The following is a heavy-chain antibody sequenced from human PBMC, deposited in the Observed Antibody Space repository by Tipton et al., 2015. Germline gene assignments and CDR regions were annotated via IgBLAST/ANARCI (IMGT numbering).Heavy chain of an antibody. CDR2: ISWNSISI. J-gene: IGHJ6*02. CDR1: GFNFDDYA. D-gene: IGHD2-21*02. Sequence: RSLRLSCVASGFNFDDYAMYWVRQPPGKGLEWVSGISWNSISIGYADSVKGRFTISRDNVKKSLYLQMNSLKSEGTAVYYCARDYRRDVVVAAGPGVWGQGTTVTVSS. V-gene: IGHV3-9*01. CDR3: ARDYRRDVVVAAGPGV.